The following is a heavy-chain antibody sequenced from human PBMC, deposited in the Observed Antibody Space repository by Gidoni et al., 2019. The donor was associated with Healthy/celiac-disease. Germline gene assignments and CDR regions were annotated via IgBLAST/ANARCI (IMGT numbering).Heavy chain of an antibody. CDR2: ISYDGSNK. V-gene: IGHV3-30-3*01. CDR1: GFTFSSYA. CDR3: ASRAYLPWYYYYGMDV. J-gene: IGHJ6*02. Sequence: QVQLVESGGGVVQPGRSLRLSCAASGFTFSSYAMHWVRQAPGKGLEWVAVISYDGSNKYYADSVKGRFTISRDNSKNTLYLQMNSLRAEDTAVYYCASRAYLPWYYYYGMDVWGQGTTVTVSS.